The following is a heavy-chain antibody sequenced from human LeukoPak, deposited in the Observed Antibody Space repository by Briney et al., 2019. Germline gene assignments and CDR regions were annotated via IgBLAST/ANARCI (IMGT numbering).Heavy chain of an antibody. Sequence: PGGSLRLSCAASGFTFSSYGMHWVRQAPGKGLEWVAVISYDGSNKYYADSVKGRFTISRDNSKNTLYLQMNSLRAEDTAVYYCARGGYDSGSYYKEPLYYFDYWGQGTLVTVSS. V-gene: IGHV3-30*03. CDR1: GFTFSSYG. CDR2: ISYDGSNK. J-gene: IGHJ4*02. CDR3: ARGGYDSGSYYKEPLYYFDY. D-gene: IGHD3-10*01.